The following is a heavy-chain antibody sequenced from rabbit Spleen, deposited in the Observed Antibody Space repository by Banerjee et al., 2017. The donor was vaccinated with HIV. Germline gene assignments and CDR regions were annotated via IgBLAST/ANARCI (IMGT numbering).Heavy chain of an antibody. V-gene: IGHV1S45*01. J-gene: IGHJ4*01. CDR3: ARDLPGVIGWNFGL. D-gene: IGHD1-1*01. CDR2: INSFTGRP. CDR1: GFTLSNYY. Sequence: QEQVKESGGGLVQPGGSLKLSCKASGFTLSNYYMNWVRQAPGKGLEWIASINSFTGRPVYATWVNGRFTISKASWTTVTLHMTGLTAADTATYFCARDLPGVIGWNFGLWGPGTLVTVS.